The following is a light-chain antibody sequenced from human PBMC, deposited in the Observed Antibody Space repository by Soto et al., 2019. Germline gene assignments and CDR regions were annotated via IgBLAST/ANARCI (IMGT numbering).Light chain of an antibody. CDR2: DAS. J-gene: IGKJ5*01. CDR3: QQYSTYPIT. CDR1: QGISNY. V-gene: IGKV1-16*02. Sequence: DIQMTQSPSSLSASVGDRVTITCRASQGISNYLAWSQQKPGKAPKSLIYDASILRSGVPSKFSGSGFGTEFTLTISSLQPEDFATYYCQQYSTYPITFGQGTRLEIK.